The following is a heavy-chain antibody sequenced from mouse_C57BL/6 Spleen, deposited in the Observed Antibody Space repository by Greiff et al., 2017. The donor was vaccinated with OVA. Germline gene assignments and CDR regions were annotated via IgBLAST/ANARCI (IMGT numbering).Heavy chain of an antibody. CDR1: GFSLSTSGMG. V-gene: IGHV8-12*01. CDR2: IYWDDAQ. J-gene: IGHJ3*01. CDR3: ARTEDSAGYWFAY. Sequence: QVTLKESGPGILQSSQTLSLSCSFSGFSLSTSGMGVSWIRQPSGQGLEWLAHIYWDDAQRSHPSLKSRRTISKDTSRNQVFLKINSVDTADTATDYCARTEDSAGYWFAYWGQGTLVTVSA. D-gene: IGHD3-2*02.